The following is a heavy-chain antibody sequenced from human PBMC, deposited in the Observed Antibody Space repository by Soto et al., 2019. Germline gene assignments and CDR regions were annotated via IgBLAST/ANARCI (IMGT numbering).Heavy chain of an antibody. D-gene: IGHD3-16*02. CDR3: SKVTLDYDYIWGSYRQDFDY. V-gene: IGHV3-30*18. J-gene: IGHJ4*02. CDR1: GFTFSSYG. Sequence: GGSLRLSCAASGFTFSSYGMHWVRQAPGKGLEWVAVISYDGSNKYYADYVKGRFTISRDNSKNTLYLKMNSMRAEDTAVYYCSKVTLDYDYIWGSYRQDFDYWGQGTPVTVSS. CDR2: ISYDGSNK.